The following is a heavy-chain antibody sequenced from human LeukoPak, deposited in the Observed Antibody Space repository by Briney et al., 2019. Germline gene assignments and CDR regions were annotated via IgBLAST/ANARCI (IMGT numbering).Heavy chain of an antibody. D-gene: IGHD2-2*01. CDR3: ARYCSSTSCYSGFDY. CDR1: GYTFTSYD. J-gene: IGHJ4*02. CDR2: ISAYNGNT. Sequence: GASVKVSCKASGYTFTSYDINWVRQATGQGLEWMGWISAYNGNTNYAQKLQGRVTMTTDTSTSTAYMELRSLRSDDTAVYYCARYCSSTSCYSGFDYWGQGTLVTVSS. V-gene: IGHV1-18*01.